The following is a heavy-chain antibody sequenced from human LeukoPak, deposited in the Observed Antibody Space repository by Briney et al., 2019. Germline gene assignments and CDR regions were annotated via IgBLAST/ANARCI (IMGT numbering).Heavy chain of an antibody. D-gene: IGHD3-9*01. Sequence: GGSLRLSCVVSGFNFSIYWMHWVRQAPGKGLVWVARINSDGSSAIYAESVKGRFAISRDNGKDTLHLQMNSLRVEDTAVFYCARGGSPGYNYNAFDLWGQGTMVTVSS. CDR1: GFNFSIYW. CDR2: INSDGSSA. V-gene: IGHV3-74*01. J-gene: IGHJ3*01. CDR3: ARGGSPGYNYNAFDL.